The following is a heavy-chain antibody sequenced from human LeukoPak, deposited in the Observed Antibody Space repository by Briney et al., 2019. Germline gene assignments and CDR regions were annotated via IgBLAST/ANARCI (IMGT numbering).Heavy chain of an antibody. Sequence: GRSLRLSCAASGFTSDDHAMYWVRHAPGKGLEWVSGINWDGSRIGYADAVKGRFTISRDSAKKSLYLQMNSLRTEDTALYYCARASYYYDTSGLGALDIWGQETLVTVSS. CDR1: GFTSDDHA. CDR2: INWDGSRI. V-gene: IGHV3-9*02. CDR3: ARASYYYDTSGLGALDI. J-gene: IGHJ3*02. D-gene: IGHD3-22*01.